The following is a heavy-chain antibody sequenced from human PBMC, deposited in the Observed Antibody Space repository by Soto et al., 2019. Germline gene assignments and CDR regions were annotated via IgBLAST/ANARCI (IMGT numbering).Heavy chain of an antibody. J-gene: IGHJ4*02. CDR3: ARVTWSYYGSGLRYFDY. CDR1: GDSINNYY. Sequence: PSETLSLTCTVSGDSINNYYWSWIRQPPGKGLEWIGYIYYSGNTNYNPSLKSRVTISVDTSKNQFSLKLSSVTAADTAVYYCARVTWSYYGSGLRYFDYWGQGTLVTVSS. D-gene: IGHD3-10*01. V-gene: IGHV4-59*08. CDR2: IYYSGNT.